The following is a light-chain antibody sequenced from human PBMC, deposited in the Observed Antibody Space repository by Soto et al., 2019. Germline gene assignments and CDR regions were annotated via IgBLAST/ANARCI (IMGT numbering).Light chain of an antibody. V-gene: IGLV1-51*02. CDR2: END. J-gene: IGLJ1*01. Sequence: QSVLTQPPSVSAAPGQKVTISCSGSSSNIGNNYVSWYQQLPGTAPKLLIYENDKRPSGIPDRFSGSKSGTSATLGITGLQTGDEADYYCGAWDTSLSAPHVFGPGTKVPVL. CDR1: SSNIGNNY. CDR3: GAWDTSLSAPHV.